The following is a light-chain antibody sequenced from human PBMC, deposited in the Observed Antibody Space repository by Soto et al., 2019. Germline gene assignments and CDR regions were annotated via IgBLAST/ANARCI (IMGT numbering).Light chain of an antibody. J-gene: IGKJ1*01. Sequence: DIQMTQSPSSLSASVGDRVTITCRASQRISSYLNWYQQKPGKAPKLLIYAASSLQSGVPSRFSGSGSGTDFTLSISSLQPADFATYYCQQSYSTPPWTFGQGTKVEIK. CDR3: QQSYSTPPWT. CDR1: QRISSY. V-gene: IGKV1-39*01. CDR2: AAS.